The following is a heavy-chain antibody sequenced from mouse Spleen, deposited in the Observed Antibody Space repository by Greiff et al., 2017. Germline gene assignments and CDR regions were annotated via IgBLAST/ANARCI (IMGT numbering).Heavy chain of an antibody. V-gene: IGHV5-9*01. D-gene: IGHD1-2*01. CDR2: ISSGGGNT. CDR3: ARRGPTTALDY. J-gene: IGHJ2*01. Sequence: EVMLVESGGGLVKLGGSLKLSCAASGFTFSSYAMSWVRQTPEKRLEWVATISSGGGNTYYPDSVKGRFTISRDNAKNTLYLQMSSLKSEDTAMYYCARRGPTTALDYWGQGTTLTVSS. CDR1: GFTFSSYA.